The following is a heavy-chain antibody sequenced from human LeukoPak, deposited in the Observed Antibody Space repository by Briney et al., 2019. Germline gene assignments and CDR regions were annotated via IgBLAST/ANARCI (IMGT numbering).Heavy chain of an antibody. CDR2: IIPIFGTA. V-gene: IGHV1-69*05. CDR1: GGTFSSYA. Sequence: SVKVSCKASGGTFSSYAISWVRQAPGQGLEWMGGIIPIFGTANYAQKFWGRVTITTDESTSTAYMELSSLRSEDTAVYYCARGLLWFGEGPHYYMDVWGKGTTVTVSS. D-gene: IGHD3-10*01. CDR3: ARGLLWFGEGPHYYMDV. J-gene: IGHJ6*03.